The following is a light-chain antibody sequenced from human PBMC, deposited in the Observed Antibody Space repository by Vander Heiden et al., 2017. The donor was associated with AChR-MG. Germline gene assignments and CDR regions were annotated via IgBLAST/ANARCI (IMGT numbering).Light chain of an antibody. Sequence: QSALTQPASVSGSPGQSITISCTGTSGDVAAYNYISWYHQHPGRAPKLIISGVSMRPSGVSNRFSGSKSGNTASLTISGLQAEDEAHYYCSSYTISSTLVFGGGTKLTVL. CDR2: GVS. V-gene: IGLV2-14*03. CDR3: SSYTISSTLV. CDR1: SGDVAAYNY. J-gene: IGLJ3*02.